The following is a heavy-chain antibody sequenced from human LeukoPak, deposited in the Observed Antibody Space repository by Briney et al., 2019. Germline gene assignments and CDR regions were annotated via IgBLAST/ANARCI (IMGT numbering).Heavy chain of an antibody. Sequence: GGSLRLSCAASGFTFSTYNMNWVRQAPGKGLEWVSSITNIYYADSVKGRFTISRDNAKNSLYLQMNSLRAEDTAVYYCARDPYSGGYGDYYYYYMDLWGQGTTVTISS. CDR2: ITNI. CDR1: GFTFSTYN. J-gene: IGHJ6*03. CDR3: ARDPYSGGYGDYYYYYMDL. D-gene: IGHD1-26*01. V-gene: IGHV3-21*01.